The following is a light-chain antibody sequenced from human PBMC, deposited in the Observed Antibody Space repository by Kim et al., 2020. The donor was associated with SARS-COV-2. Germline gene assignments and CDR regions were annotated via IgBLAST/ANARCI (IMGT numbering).Light chain of an antibody. Sequence: QSALTQPASVSGSPGQSITISCTGTSSDVGGYNYVSWYQQHPGKAPKLMVYDVSKRPSGVSNRFSGSKSDNTASLTISGLQAEDEADYYCSSYTSSSTGVFGGGTQLTVL. CDR1: SSDVGGYNY. CDR2: DVS. J-gene: IGLJ3*02. CDR3: SSYTSSSTGV. V-gene: IGLV2-14*01.